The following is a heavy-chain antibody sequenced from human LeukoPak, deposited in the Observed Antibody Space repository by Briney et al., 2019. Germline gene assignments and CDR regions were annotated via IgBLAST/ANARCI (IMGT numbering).Heavy chain of an antibody. CDR3: AREDIEQQLVYDAFDI. CDR2: ITSSSSNI. CDR1: GFRFSDFG. D-gene: IGHD6-13*01. Sequence: PGGSLRLSCTASGFRFSDFGMNWVRQAPGKGLEWVSHITSSSSNINYADSVKGRFTTSRDNAKNSLYLQMNSLRAEDTAVYYCAREDIEQQLVYDAFDIWGQGTMVTVSS. J-gene: IGHJ3*02. V-gene: IGHV3-48*01.